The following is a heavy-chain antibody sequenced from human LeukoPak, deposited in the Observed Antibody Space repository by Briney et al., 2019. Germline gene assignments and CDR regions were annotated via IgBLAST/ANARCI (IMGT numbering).Heavy chain of an antibody. CDR2: IYYSGNT. Sequence: SETLSLTCTVSGGSISSSSYYWGWIRQPPGKGLEWIGSIYYSGNTYCNPSLKSRVTISVDTSKNQFSLKLSSVTAADTAEYFCARLFGPAATTELGYWGQGTLVTVSS. D-gene: IGHD2-2*01. CDR3: ARLFGPAATTELGY. J-gene: IGHJ4*02. CDR1: GGSISSSSYY. V-gene: IGHV4-39*01.